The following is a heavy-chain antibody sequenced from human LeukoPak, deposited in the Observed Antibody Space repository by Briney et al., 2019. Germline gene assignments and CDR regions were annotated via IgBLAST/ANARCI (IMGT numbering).Heavy chain of an antibody. CDR2: INHSGST. Sequence: SETLSLTCAVYGGSFSGYYWSWIRQPPGKGLEWIGEINHSGSTNYNPSLKSRVTISVDTSKNQFSLKLSSVTAADTAVYYCARVCYHDSSGYYVYYYYYMDVWGKGTTVTVSS. J-gene: IGHJ6*03. CDR3: ARVCYHDSSGYYVYYYYYMDV. V-gene: IGHV4-34*01. D-gene: IGHD3-22*01. CDR1: GGSFSGYY.